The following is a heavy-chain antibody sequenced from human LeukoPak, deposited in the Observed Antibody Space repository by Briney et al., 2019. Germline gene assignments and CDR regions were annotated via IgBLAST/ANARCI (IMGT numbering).Heavy chain of an antibody. CDR2: INHSGST. CDR3: ARGHANTTYYFDY. V-gene: IGHV4-34*01. CDR1: GGSISSYY. Sequence: SETLSLTCTVSGGSISSYYWSWIRQPPGKGLEWIGEINHSGSTNYNPSLKSRVTISVDTSKNQFSLKLSSVTAADTAVYYCARGHANTTYYFDYWGQGTLVTVSS. J-gene: IGHJ4*02. D-gene: IGHD1-1*01.